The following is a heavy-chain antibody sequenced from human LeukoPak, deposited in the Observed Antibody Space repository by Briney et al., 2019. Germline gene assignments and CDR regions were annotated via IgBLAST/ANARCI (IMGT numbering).Heavy chain of an antibody. J-gene: IGHJ3*02. CDR3: AKDGALPWFGELPGAFDI. V-gene: IGHV3-23*01. CDR2: ISGSGGST. Sequence: GGSLRLSCAASGFTFSSYAMSWVRQAPGKGLEWVSAISGSGGSTYYADSVKGRFTISRDNSKNTLYLQMNSLRAEDTAVYYCAKDGALPWFGELPGAFDIWGQGTMVTVSS. D-gene: IGHD3-10*01. CDR1: GFTFSSYA.